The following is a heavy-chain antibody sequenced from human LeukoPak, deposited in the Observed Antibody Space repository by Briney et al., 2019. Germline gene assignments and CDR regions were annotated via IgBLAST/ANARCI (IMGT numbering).Heavy chain of an antibody. J-gene: IGHJ4*02. CDR1: GDSVSSGNYY. CDR2: MSPSGTT. V-gene: IGHV4-61*01. D-gene: IGHD1-26*01. CDR3: ARGGGIVGATSFDY. Sequence: PSETLSLTCTVSGDSVSSGNYYLSWIRQPPGKGLDWITYMSPSGTTKYNPSLKSRVTISVDTSKNQFSLKLSSVTAADTAVYYCARGGGIVGATSFDYWGQGTLVTVSS.